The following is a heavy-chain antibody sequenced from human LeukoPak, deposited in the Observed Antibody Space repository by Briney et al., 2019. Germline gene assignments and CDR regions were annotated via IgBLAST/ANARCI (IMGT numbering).Heavy chain of an antibody. CDR2: ISYDGSNK. D-gene: IGHD2-15*01. Sequence: PGRSLRLSCAASGFTFSSYGMHWVRQAPGKGLEWVAVISYDGSNKYYADSVKGRFTISRDNAKNSLYLQMNSLRAEDTAVYYCARGGYCSGGSCYSGEYNWFDPWGQGTLVTVSS. CDR3: ARGGYCSGGSCYSGEYNWFDP. CDR1: GFTFSSYG. V-gene: IGHV3-30*03. J-gene: IGHJ5*02.